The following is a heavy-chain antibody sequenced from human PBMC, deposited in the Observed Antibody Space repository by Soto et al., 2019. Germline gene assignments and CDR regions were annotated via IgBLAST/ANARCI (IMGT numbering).Heavy chain of an antibody. D-gene: IGHD2-21*02. CDR1: GFSLSTSGVG. Sequence: SGPTLVNPTQTLTLTCTFSGFSLSTSGVGVGWIRQPPGKALEWLALIYWDDDKRYSPSLKSRLAITKDTSKNQVVLTMTNMDPVDTATYYCARTCGGACYSPSHYYYYGMDVWGQGTTVTVSS. CDR3: ARTCGGACYSPSHYYYYGMDV. CDR2: IYWDDDK. V-gene: IGHV2-5*02. J-gene: IGHJ6*02.